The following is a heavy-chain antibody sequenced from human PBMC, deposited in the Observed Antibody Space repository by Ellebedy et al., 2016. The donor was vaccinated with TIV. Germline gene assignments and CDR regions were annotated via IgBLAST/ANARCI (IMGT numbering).Heavy chain of an antibody. CDR3: AGAYLGDPHWFDP. Sequence: MPSETLSLTCGVYGGPFSGYYWSWIRQPPGKGLEWLGEINHSGSTNYNPSVKSRITMSVDTHREQFSLKLSSVTAADTAIYFGAGAYLGDPHWFDPWGQGIPVIVSS. CDR2: INHSGST. D-gene: IGHD3-16*01. J-gene: IGHJ5*02. CDR1: GGPFSGYY. V-gene: IGHV4-34*10.